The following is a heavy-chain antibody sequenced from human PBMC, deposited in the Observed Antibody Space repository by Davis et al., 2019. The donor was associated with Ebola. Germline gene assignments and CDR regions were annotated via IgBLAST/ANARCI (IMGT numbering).Heavy chain of an antibody. CDR2: ISSSSSYI. D-gene: IGHD2-15*01. CDR1: GFTFSSYS. CDR3: ARARVEYCSGGSCYVFDY. V-gene: IGHV3-21*01. Sequence: GESLKISCAASGFTFSSYSMNWVRQAPGKGLEWVSSISSSSSYIYYADSVKGRFTISRDNAKNSLYLQMNSLRAEDTAVYYCARARVEYCSGGSCYVFDYWGQGTLVTVSS. J-gene: IGHJ4*02.